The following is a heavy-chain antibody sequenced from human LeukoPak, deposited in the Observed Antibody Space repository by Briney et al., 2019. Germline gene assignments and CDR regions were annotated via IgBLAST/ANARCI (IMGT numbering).Heavy chain of an antibody. D-gene: IGHD5-18*01. CDR3: AKGIQLWAYLFDY. Sequence: GGSLRLSCAASGLTFSSYGMHWVRQAPGKGLEWVLSIGATGDTYYADSVKGRFTISRDNSKNTLYLQMNSLRAEDTAVYYCAKGIQLWAYLFDYWGQGTLVTVSS. CDR1: GLTFSSYG. V-gene: IGHV3-23*01. CDR2: IGATGDT. J-gene: IGHJ4*02.